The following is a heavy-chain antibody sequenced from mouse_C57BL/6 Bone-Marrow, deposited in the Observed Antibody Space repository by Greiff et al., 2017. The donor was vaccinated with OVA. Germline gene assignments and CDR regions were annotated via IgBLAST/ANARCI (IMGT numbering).Heavy chain of an antibody. D-gene: IGHD1-1*01. CDR2: INPYNGGT. J-gene: IGHJ3*01. CDR1: GYTFTDYY. V-gene: IGHV1-19*01. Sequence: EVQLQQSGPVLVKPGASVKMSCKASGYTFTDYYLNWVKQSHGKSLKWIGVINPYNGGTSYNQKFKGKATLTVDKSSSTAYMELNSLTSEDSAVYYCARRKVYYGSSWFAHWGQGTLVTVSA. CDR3: ARRKVYYGSSWFAH.